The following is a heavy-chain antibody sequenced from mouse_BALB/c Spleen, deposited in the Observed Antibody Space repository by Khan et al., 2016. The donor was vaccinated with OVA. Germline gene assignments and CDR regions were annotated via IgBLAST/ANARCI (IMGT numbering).Heavy chain of an antibody. Sequence: QMQLQQSGAELAKPGASVKMSCKASGYTFANYWMNWVKQRPGQGLDWIGYINPSTGYTDYNQKFKDKATLTADKSSSTAYMQLSSLTSEDSAVXYCSRFGASYGTAFVYWGQGTSLTVSS. D-gene: IGHD1-1*01. V-gene: IGHV1-7*01. CDR2: INPSTGYT. CDR1: GYTFANYW. CDR3: SRFGASYGTAFVY. J-gene: IGHJ2*02.